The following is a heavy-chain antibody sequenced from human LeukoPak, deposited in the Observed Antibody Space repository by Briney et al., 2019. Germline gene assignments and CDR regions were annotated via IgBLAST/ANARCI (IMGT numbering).Heavy chain of an antibody. J-gene: IGHJ4*02. V-gene: IGHV3-33*06. CDR2: IWYDGSNK. Sequence: GGSLRLSCAASGFTFSSYGMHWVRQAPGKGLEWVAVIWYDGSNKYYADSVKGRFIISRDNSKNTLYLQMNSLRAEDTAVYYCAKTSSGWYDLDYWGQGTLVTVSS. D-gene: IGHD6-19*01. CDR1: GFTFSSYG. CDR3: AKTSSGWYDLDY.